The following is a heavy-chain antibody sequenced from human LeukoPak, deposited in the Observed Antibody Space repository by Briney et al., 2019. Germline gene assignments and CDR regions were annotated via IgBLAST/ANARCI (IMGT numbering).Heavy chain of an antibody. CDR1: GGSISSSSYY. D-gene: IGHD6-19*01. Sequence: PSETLSLTCTVSGGSISSSSYYWGWIRQLPGKGLEWIGSIYHSGSTYYNPSLKSRVTISVDTSKNQFSLKLSSVTAADTAVYYCARDRYSSGWYELDYWGQGTLVTVSS. V-gene: IGHV4-39*02. CDR2: IYHSGST. CDR3: ARDRYSSGWYELDY. J-gene: IGHJ4*02.